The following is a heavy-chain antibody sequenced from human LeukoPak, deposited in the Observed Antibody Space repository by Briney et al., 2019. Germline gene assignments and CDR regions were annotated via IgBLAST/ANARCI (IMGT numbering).Heavy chain of an antibody. CDR3: ARDYYDSSGYYFEFGGIDY. J-gene: IGHJ4*02. V-gene: IGHV3-30*19. CDR2: ISYDGSNK. D-gene: IGHD3-22*01. CDR1: GFTFSNYG. Sequence: GGSLRLSCAASGFTFSNYGMHWVRQAPGKGLEWVAVISYDGSNKYYADSVKDRFTISRDNSKNTLYLQMNSLRAEDTAVYYCARDYYDSSGYYFEFGGIDYWGQGTLVTVSS.